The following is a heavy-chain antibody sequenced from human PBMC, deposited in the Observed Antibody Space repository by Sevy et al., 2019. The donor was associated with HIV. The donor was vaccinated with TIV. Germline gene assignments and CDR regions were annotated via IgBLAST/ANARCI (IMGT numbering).Heavy chain of an antibody. CDR1: GDSVSTNIAA. V-gene: IGHV6-1*01. Sequence: SQTLSLTCAISGDSVSTNIAAWNWIRQSPSRGLEWLGRTYYRSKWYNDFAVSVKSRITINPDTSKNQFSLQLNAVTPGDTAVYYCARGASPLFPFDIWGQGTVVTVSS. CDR2: TYYRSKWYN. J-gene: IGHJ3*02. CDR3: ARGASPLFPFDI. D-gene: IGHD3-10*01.